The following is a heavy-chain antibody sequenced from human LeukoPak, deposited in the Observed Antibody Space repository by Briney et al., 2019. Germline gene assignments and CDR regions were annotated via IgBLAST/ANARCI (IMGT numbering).Heavy chain of an antibody. CDR2: IKQDGSEK. D-gene: IGHD6-13*01. CDR3: ARLPYRYSWYRHFDY. Sequence: PSETLSLTCAVYGGSFSGYYWSWVRQAPGKGLEWVANIKQDGSEKYYVDSVKGRFTISRDNAKNSLYLQMNNLRAEDTAVYYCARLPYRYSWYRHFDYWGQGTLVTVSS. V-gene: IGHV3-7*01. CDR1: GGSFSGYY. J-gene: IGHJ4*02.